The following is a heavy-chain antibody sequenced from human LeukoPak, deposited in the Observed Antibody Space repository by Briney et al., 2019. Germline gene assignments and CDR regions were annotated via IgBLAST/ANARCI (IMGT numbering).Heavy chain of an antibody. CDR3: ARDRLLVAATASDYYYYMDV. V-gene: IGHV4-38-2*02. D-gene: IGHD2-15*01. Sequence: SETLSLTCTVSGYCISSGYYWGWIRQPPGKGLEWIGSIYHSGRTFYNPSLKSRVTISVDTSKNQFSLKLTSVTAADTAVYYCARDRLLVAATASDYYYYMDVWGKGTTVTVSS. CDR1: GYCISSGYY. J-gene: IGHJ6*03. CDR2: IYHSGRT.